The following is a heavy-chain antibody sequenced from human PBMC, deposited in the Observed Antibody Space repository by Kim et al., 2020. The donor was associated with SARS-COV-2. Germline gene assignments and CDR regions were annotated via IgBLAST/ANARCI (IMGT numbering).Heavy chain of an antibody. CDR2: ISYDGSNK. D-gene: IGHD4-17*01. CDR3: ATPVSHYGDYGSKDWYFDL. J-gene: IGHJ2*01. V-gene: IGHV3-30*03. Sequence: GGSLRLSCAASGFTFSSYGMHWVRQAPGKGLEWVAVISYDGSNKYYADSVKGRFTISRDNSKNTLYLQMNSLRAEDTAVYYCATPVSHYGDYGSKDWYFDLWGRGTLVTVSS. CDR1: GFTFSSYG.